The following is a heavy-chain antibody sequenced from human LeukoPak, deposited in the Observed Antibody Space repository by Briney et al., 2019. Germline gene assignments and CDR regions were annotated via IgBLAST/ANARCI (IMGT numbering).Heavy chain of an antibody. CDR3: ARSGTHWGLH. D-gene: IGHD1-1*01. CDR2: ISYDGSNK. J-gene: IGHJ4*02. Sequence: GGSLRLSCAASGFAVSSNHMNWVRQAPGKGLEWVAVISYDGSNKYYADSVKGRFTISRDNSKNTLYLQMNSLRAEDTAVYYCARSGTHWGLHWGQGTLVTVSS. CDR1: GFAVSSNH. V-gene: IGHV3-30-3*01.